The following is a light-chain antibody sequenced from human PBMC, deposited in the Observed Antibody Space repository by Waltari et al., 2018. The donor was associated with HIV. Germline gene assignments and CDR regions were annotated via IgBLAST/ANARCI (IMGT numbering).Light chain of an antibody. V-gene: IGKV3-20*01. Sequence: EIVFTQSPGTLYLSPGERAILSCRASQSVGSIYLNWYQQKPGQAPRVLISGASSRVTGTPDRFSGSGSGTDFSITISRLEPEDFAVYYCQQSGSSITFGQGTRLEIK. CDR1: QSVGSIY. J-gene: IGKJ5*01. CDR3: QQSGSSIT. CDR2: GAS.